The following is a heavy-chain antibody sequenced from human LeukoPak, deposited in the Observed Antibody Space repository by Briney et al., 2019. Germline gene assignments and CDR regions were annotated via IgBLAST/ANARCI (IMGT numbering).Heavy chain of an antibody. J-gene: IGHJ5*01. CDR2: ISSYNGDT. V-gene: IGHV1-18*01. Sequence: GASVKVSCKASGYAFTDYGISWVRQAPGQGLEWMGWISSYNGDTNYEHTLQDRVTMTTDTSTSTAYMELRSLTADDTGMYYCVRDFKVTSGWFDFWGQGTQVTVSS. D-gene: IGHD5-18*01. CDR1: GYAFTDYG. CDR3: VRDFKVTSGWFDF.